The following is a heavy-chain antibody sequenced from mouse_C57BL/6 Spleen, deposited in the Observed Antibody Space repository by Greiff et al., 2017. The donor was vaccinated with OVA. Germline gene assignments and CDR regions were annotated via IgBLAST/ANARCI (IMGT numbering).Heavy chain of an antibody. Sequence: EVQRVESGPELVKPGASVKISCKASGYSFTGYYMHWVKQSHGNILDWIGYIYPYNGVSSYNQKFKGKATLTVDKSSSTAYMELRSLTSEDSAVYYCARSAYYGNVYFDYWGQGTTLTVSS. D-gene: IGHD1-2*01. CDR2: IYPYNGVS. V-gene: IGHV1-31*01. J-gene: IGHJ2*01. CDR1: GYSFTGYY. CDR3: ARSAYYGNVYFDY.